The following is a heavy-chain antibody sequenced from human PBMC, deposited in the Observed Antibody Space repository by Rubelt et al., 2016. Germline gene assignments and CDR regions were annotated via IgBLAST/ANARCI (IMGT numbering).Heavy chain of an antibody. CDR3: ARSTWMGSYYYMDV. V-gene: IGHV4-34*02. Sequence: QVQLQQWGAGLLKSSETLSQTCAVYGGSFSGYFWSWIRQSPGKGLEWIGEFNHSGITNYNPSLKSRPSIAVDTSKNQFSLRLNSVSAADTAVYYCARSTWMGSYYYMDVWGLGTTVTVSS. J-gene: IGHJ6*03. CDR1: GGSFSGYF. CDR2: FNHSGIT. D-gene: IGHD1-1*01.